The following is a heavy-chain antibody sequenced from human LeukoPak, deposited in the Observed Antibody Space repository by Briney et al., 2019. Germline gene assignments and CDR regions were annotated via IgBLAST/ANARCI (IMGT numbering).Heavy chain of an antibody. CDR1: GGSISSYY. D-gene: IGHD4-17*01. CDR3: ARVWGPIDYAPTQHFDY. Sequence: SETLSLTCTVSGGSISSYYWSWIRQPPGKGLEWIGYIYYSGSTNYNPSLKSRVTISVDTSKNQFSLKLSSVTAADTAVYYCARVWGPIDYAPTQHFDYWGQGTLVTVSS. CDR2: IYYSGST. V-gene: IGHV4-59*01. J-gene: IGHJ4*02.